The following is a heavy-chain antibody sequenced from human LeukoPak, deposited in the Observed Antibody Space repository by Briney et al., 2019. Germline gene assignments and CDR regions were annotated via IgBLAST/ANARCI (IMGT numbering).Heavy chain of an antibody. CDR3: ARDCPSSKDYDFWSGYSLGSYYYYMDV. Sequence: PSETLSLTCTVSGGSISSYYWSWIRQPAGKGLEWIGCISTSGSTHYNPSLKSRVTISVDKSKNQFSLKLSSVTAADTAVYYCARDCPSSKDYDFWSGYSLGSYYYYMDVWGKGTTVTVSS. V-gene: IGHV4-4*07. D-gene: IGHD3-3*01. CDR2: ISTSGST. J-gene: IGHJ6*03. CDR1: GGSISSYY.